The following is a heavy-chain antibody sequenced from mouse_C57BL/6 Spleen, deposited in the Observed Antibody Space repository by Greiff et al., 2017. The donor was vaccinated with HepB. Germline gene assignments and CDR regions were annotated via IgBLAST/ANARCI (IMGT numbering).Heavy chain of an antibody. CDR2: INPGSGGT. CDR3: ARDGYAMDD. J-gene: IGHJ4*01. CDR1: GYAFTNYL. Sequence: VQLQQSGAELVRPGTSVKVSCKASGYAFTNYLIEWVKQRPGQGLEWIGVINPGSGGTNYNEKFKGKATLTADKSSSTAYMQLSSLTSEDSAVYFCARDGYAMDDWGQGTSVTVSS. V-gene: IGHV1-54*01.